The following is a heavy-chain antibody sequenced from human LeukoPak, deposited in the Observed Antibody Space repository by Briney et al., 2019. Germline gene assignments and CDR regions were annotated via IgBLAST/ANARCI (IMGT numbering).Heavy chain of an antibody. CDR1: GGSISSSSYY. J-gene: IGHJ3*02. CDR3: ARLPYCSGGSCYSELHDAFDI. CDR2: IYCSGST. D-gene: IGHD2-15*01. V-gene: IGHV4-39*07. Sequence: SETLSLTCTVSGGSISSSSYYWGWIRQPPGKGLEWIGSIYCSGSTDYNPSLKSRVTISVDTSKNQFSLKLSSVTAADTAVYYCARLPYCSGGSCYSELHDAFDIWGQGTMVTVSS.